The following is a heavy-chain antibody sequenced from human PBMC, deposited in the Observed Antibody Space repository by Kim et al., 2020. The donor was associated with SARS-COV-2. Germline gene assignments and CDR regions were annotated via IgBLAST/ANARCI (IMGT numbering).Heavy chain of an antibody. CDR2: INHSGST. J-gene: IGHJ6*02. Sequence: SETLSLTCAVYGGSFSGYYWSWIRQPPGKGLEWIGEINHSGSTNYNPSLKSRVTISVDTSKNQFSLKLSSVTAADTAVYYCAREIEWHNWIYSAVIGGYYGMDVLGQGTTVTVSS. D-gene: IGHD1-20*01. CDR1: GGSFSGYY. CDR3: AREIEWHNWIYSAVIGGYYGMDV. V-gene: IGHV4-34*01.